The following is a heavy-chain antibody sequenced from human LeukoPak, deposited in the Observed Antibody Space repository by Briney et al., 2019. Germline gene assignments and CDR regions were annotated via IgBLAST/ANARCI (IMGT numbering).Heavy chain of an antibody. CDR2: IRYDGSDS. Sequence: GGSLRLSCSAFGFTFGHYAFHWVRQAPGKGLEWLAFIRYDGSDSYYADSVKGRFTISRDNSKKTLYLQMDSLRTEDTAFYYCALIGVVIPPDTYDVWGQGTLVTVS. CDR1: GFTFGHYA. CDR3: ALIGVVIPPDTYDV. D-gene: IGHD2-21*01. J-gene: IGHJ3*01. V-gene: IGHV3-30*02.